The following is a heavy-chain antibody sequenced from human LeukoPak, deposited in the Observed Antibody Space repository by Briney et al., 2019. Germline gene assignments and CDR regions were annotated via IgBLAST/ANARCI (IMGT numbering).Heavy chain of an antibody. D-gene: IGHD3-22*01. CDR2: INPNGDGT. Sequence: ASVKVSCKASRYTLTGYYIHWVRQAPGQGLEWMGWINPNGDGTKYAQNFQGRVTMTRDTSISTAYMELSRLKSDDTAFYYCAKYYYDSYEGYYFDYWGQGTLVTVSS. J-gene: IGHJ4*02. V-gene: IGHV1-2*02. CDR1: RYTLTGYY. CDR3: AKYYYDSYEGYYFDY.